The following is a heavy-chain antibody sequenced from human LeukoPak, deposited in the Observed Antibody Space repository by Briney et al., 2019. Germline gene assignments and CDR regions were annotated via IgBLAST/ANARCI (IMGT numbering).Heavy chain of an antibody. CDR2: ISGSGGHT. CDR3: ASQLGYYYDSSGYYALDY. D-gene: IGHD3-22*01. V-gene: IGHV3-23*01. Sequence: GGSLRLSCAASQFTLSSYPMSWVRQPPGKGLDWVSPISGSGGHTYYADSLRGRFTISRDHSKNTPYLQMNSLRAEDTGVYYCASQLGYYYDSSGYYALDYWGQGTLVAVSS. J-gene: IGHJ4*02. CDR1: QFTLSSYP.